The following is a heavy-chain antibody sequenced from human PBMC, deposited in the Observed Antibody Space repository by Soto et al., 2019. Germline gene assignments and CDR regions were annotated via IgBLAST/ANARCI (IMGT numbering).Heavy chain of an antibody. CDR3: ARAVKTAHAFDI. J-gene: IGHJ3*02. CDR2: IYSGGST. CDR1: GFTVSSNY. V-gene: IGHV3-66*02. Sequence: GESLKISCAASGFTVSSNYMSWVRQAPGKGLEWVSVIYSGGSTYYADSVKGRFTISRDNSKNTLYLQMNSLRAEDTAVYYCARAVKTAHAFDIWGQGTMVTVSS.